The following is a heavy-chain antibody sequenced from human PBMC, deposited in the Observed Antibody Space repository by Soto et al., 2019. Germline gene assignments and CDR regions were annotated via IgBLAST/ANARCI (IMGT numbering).Heavy chain of an antibody. D-gene: IGHD2-21*01. CDR3: ARERFQVISDGMDV. CDR1: GYTFTGYY. J-gene: IGHJ6*02. CDR2: INPETGGT. Sequence: ASVRVSCKASGYTFTGYYVHWVREAPGQGLEWMGWINPETGGTSYAQKFQGRVTLSRDTSINTAYLELSSLRFDDAAVYFCARERFQVISDGMDVWGQGTTVTVSS. V-gene: IGHV1-2*02.